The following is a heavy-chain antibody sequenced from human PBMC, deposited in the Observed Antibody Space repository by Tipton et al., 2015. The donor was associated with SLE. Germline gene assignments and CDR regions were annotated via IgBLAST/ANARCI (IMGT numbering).Heavy chain of an antibody. CDR2: IYSGGST. J-gene: IGHJ4*02. D-gene: IGHD4-17*01. V-gene: IGHV3-23*03. CDR3: AKDRGDYGDSYYFDY. CDR1: GFTFSSYA. Sequence: SLRLSCAASGFTFSSYAMSWVRQAPGKGLEWVSVIYSGGSTYYADSVKGRFTIPRDNSKNTLYLQMNSLRAEDTAVYYCAKDRGDYGDSYYFDYWGQGTLVTVSS.